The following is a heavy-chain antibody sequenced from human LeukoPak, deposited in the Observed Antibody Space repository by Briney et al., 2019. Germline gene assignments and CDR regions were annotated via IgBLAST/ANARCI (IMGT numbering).Heavy chain of an antibody. CDR1: GGTFSSYA. CDR3: ARAYAVAGTHYYDY. Sequence: ASVKVSCKASGGTFSSYAISWVRQAPGQGLEWMGRIIPILGIANYARKFQGRVTITADKSTSTAYMELSSLRSEDTAVYYCARAYAVAGTHYYDYWGQGTLVTVSS. CDR2: IIPILGIA. V-gene: IGHV1-69*04. D-gene: IGHD6-19*01. J-gene: IGHJ4*02.